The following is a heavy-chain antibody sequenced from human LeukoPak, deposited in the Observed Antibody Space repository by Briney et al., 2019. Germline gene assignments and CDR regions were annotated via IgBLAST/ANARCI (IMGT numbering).Heavy chain of an antibody. CDR3: ARDLFVVAFDY. D-gene: IGHD2-15*01. Sequence: ASVKVSCKASGYTFSNYGITWVRQAPGQGLEWMGWISAYNGNTNYAQNLQGRVTMTTDTSTSTAYMELRSLRSDDTAVYYCARDLFVVAFDYWGQGTLVTVSS. J-gene: IGHJ4*02. CDR1: GYTFSNYG. CDR2: ISAYNGNT. V-gene: IGHV1-18*01.